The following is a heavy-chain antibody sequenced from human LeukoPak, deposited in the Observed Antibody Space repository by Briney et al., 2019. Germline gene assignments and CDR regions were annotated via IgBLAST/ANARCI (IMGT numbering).Heavy chain of an antibody. CDR1: GFTFSSYG. J-gene: IGHJ4*02. V-gene: IGHV3-33*06. Sequence: GRSLRLSCAASGFTFSSYGMHWVRQAPGKGLEWVAVIWYDGSNKYYADSVKGRFTISRDNSKNTLYLQMNSLRAEDTAVYYCAKDKDTAMVGFTPGDYWGQGTLVTVSS. CDR3: AKDKDTAMVGFTPGDY. CDR2: IWYDGSNK. D-gene: IGHD5-18*01.